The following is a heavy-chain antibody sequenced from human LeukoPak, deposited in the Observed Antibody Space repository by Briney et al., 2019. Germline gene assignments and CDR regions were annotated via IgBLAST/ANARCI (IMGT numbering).Heavy chain of an antibody. V-gene: IGHV3-30-3*01. Sequence: GGSLRLSCAASGFTFSSYAVHWVRQAPGKGLEWVAVISYDGSNKYYADSVKGRFTISRDNSKNTLYLQMNSLRAEDTAVYYCARDYYYGSGSYFVYWGQGTLVTVSS. CDR2: ISYDGSNK. J-gene: IGHJ4*02. CDR1: GFTFSSYA. D-gene: IGHD3-10*01. CDR3: ARDYYYGSGSYFVY.